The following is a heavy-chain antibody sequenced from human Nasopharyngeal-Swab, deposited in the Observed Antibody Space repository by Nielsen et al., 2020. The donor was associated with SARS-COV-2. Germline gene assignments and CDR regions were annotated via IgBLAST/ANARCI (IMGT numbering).Heavy chain of an antibody. D-gene: IGHD3/OR15-3a*01. V-gene: IGHV5-51*01. Sequence: GESLKISCKGSGYSFSTFWIAWVRQMPGKGLEWMGIIYPGDLDTRYSPSFQGQVSISVDKSISTAFLHWSSLKASDTAMYYCARSSTGVSHPYHSDFWGQGTQVTVSS. CDR1: GYSFSTFW. J-gene: IGHJ4*02. CDR3: ARSSTGVSHPYHSDF. CDR2: IYPGDLDT.